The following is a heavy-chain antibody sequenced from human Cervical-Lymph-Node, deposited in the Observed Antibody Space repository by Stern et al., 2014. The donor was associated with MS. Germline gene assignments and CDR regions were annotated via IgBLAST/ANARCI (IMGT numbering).Heavy chain of an antibody. J-gene: IGHJ3*02. Sequence: EVQLVQSGAEVKKPGESLKISCKDSGYSFGSYWIAWVRQKPGKGLEWMGIIYPADSDTRYSPSFQGQVTISADKSINTAYLQWISLKASDTAMYYCARRPLRSSGWYSFDIWGQGTMITVPS. D-gene: IGHD6-19*01. CDR2: IYPADSDT. V-gene: IGHV5-51*03. CDR1: GYSFGSYW. CDR3: ARRPLRSSGWYSFDI.